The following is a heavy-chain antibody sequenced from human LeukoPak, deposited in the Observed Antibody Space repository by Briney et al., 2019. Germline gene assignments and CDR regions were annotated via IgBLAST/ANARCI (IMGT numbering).Heavy chain of an antibody. CDR3: AKEQVGATSIDY. CDR1: GFTFSSYA. V-gene: IGHV3-23*01. J-gene: IGHJ4*02. D-gene: IGHD1-26*01. CDR2: ISGSGGST. Sequence: GGSLRLSCAASGFTFSSYAMSWVRQAPGKGLEWVSAISGSGGSTYYADSVKGRFTISRDNSKNTLYLQINNLRAEDTAVYYCAKEQVGATSIDYWGQGTLVTVSS.